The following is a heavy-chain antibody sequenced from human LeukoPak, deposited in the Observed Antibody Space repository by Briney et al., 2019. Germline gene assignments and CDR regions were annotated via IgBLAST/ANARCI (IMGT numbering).Heavy chain of an antibody. CDR3: ARELAVTTLGAFDI. J-gene: IGHJ3*02. CDR2: IYYSGST. D-gene: IGHD4-17*01. Sequence: SETLSLTCTVSGGSISSYYWSWIRQPPGKGLEWIGYIYYSGSTNYNPSLKSRVTISVDTSKNQFSLKLSSVTAADTAVYYCARELAVTTLGAFDIWGQGTMATVSS. CDR1: GGSISSYY. V-gene: IGHV4-59*01.